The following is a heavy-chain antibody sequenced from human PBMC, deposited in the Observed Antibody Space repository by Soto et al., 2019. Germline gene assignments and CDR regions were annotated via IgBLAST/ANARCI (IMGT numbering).Heavy chain of an antibody. J-gene: IGHJ4*02. D-gene: IGHD2-15*01. V-gene: IGHV4-31*03. Sequence: QVQLQESGPGLVKPSQTLSLTCTVSGGSISSGGYYWSWIRQHPGKGLEWIGYIYYSGSTYYNPSLKSRVTISVDTSKNQFSLDLSSVTAADTAVYYCARGSVVAATLFDYWGQGTLVTVSS. CDR1: GGSISSGGYY. CDR3: ARGSVVAATLFDY. CDR2: IYYSGST.